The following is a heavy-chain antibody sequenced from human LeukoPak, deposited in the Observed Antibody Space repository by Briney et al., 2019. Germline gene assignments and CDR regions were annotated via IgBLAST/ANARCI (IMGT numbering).Heavy chain of an antibody. CDR2: IYYSGST. CDR3: ARAGGEYQLLSWFDR. V-gene: IGHV4-30-4*08. J-gene: IGHJ5*02. Sequence: SETLSLTCTVSGGSISSGDYYWGWIRQPPGKGLEWIGYIYYSGSTYYNPSLKSRVTISVDTSKNQFSLKLSSVTAADTAVYYCARAGGEYQLLSWFDRWGQGTLVTVSS. CDR1: GGSISSGDYY. D-gene: IGHD2-2*01.